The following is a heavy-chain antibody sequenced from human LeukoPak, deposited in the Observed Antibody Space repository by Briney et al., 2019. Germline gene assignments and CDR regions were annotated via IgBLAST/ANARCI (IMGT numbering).Heavy chain of an antibody. J-gene: IGHJ4*02. CDR3: AKDRPNYHESNGHYYRPNGDY. CDR1: GFTFSTYA. V-gene: IGHV3-23*01. D-gene: IGHD3-22*01. Sequence: GGSLRLSCAASGFTFSTYAMSWLLQAPGKGLEWVSSISSSGDRTFYADSVKDRFTISRDNSENTLYLQMSRLRAEDTAVYYCAKDRPNYHESNGHYYRPNGDYWGQGTLVTVSS. CDR2: ISSSGDRT.